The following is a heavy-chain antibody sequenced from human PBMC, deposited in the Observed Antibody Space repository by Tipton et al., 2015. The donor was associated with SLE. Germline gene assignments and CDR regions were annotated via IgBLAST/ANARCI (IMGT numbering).Heavy chain of an antibody. V-gene: IGHV4-59*11. J-gene: IGHJ2*01. CDR3: AKNSVYFDI. CDR1: GGSMRSHY. Sequence: TLSLTCTVSGGSMRSHYWSWIRQPPGKGLEWMGYIYYSGSTDYNPSLKSRLTISVDTSKNQFSLKLTSVTAADTAVYYCAKNSVYFDIWGRGTLVTVSS. CDR2: IYYSGST. D-gene: IGHD1-7*01.